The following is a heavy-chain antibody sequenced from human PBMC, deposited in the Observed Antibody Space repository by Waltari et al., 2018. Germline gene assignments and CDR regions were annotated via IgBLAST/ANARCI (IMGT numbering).Heavy chain of an antibody. D-gene: IGHD3-10*01. CDR1: GLTVSKFW. V-gene: IGHV3-7*01. CDR3: ARDRGYFDY. CDR2: IKEDGGEK. J-gene: IGHJ4*02. Sequence: EVHLVESGGGLVQPGGSMRLSCAASGLTVSKFWMSWVRPGPGKGLEWVASIKEDGGEKYYVDSLKGRIIISRDNAKNSLYLQMNSLRVEDTAVYYCARDRGYFDYWGLGTLVTVSS.